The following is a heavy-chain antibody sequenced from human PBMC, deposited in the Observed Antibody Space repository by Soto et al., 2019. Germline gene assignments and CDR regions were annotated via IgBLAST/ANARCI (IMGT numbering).Heavy chain of an antibody. D-gene: IGHD2-8*02. V-gene: IGHV1-18*04. CDR2: VSPYNGNA. Sequence: ASVKVSCNTSGYTFSNYAISWVRQAPGQELECMGWVSPYNGNANYTEKFQGRVSRTTDTSTTTSYMELTSLTSHDTATDYCARAISLILVATAQWGQGTLVTVCS. J-gene: IGHJ1*01. CDR3: ARAISLILVATAQ. CDR1: GYTFSNYA.